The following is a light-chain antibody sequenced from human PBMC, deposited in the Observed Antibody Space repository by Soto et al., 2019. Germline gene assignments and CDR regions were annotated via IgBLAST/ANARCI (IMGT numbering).Light chain of an antibody. CDR2: GAS. CDR1: QTVGTNY. CDR3: QQYGSSGT. J-gene: IGKJ1*01. Sequence: ETVLTQSPGTLSLSPGERATLSCRASQTVGTNYFAWYQQRPGQAPRLLIYGASNRATGIPDRFSGSGSGTDFTLTISRLEPEDFAVYYCQQYGSSGTFGQGTKVDI. V-gene: IGKV3-20*01.